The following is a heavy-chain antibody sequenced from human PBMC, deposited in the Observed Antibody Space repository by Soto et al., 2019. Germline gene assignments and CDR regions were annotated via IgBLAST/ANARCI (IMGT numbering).Heavy chain of an antibody. CDR2: IYYSGST. Sequence: QVQLQESGPGLVKPSQTLSLTCTVSGGSISSGGYYWSWIRQHPGKGLEWIGYIYYSGSTYYNPCLKSRFTISVDTSKNQFSLKLSSVTAADTAVYYCARGRTSSPTPGDYWGQGTLVTVSS. CDR1: GGSISSGGYY. V-gene: IGHV4-31*03. CDR3: ARGRTSSPTPGDY. D-gene: IGHD2-2*01. J-gene: IGHJ4*02.